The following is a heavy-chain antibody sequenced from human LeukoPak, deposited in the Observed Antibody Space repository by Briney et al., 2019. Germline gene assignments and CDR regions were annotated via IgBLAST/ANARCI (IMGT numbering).Heavy chain of an antibody. D-gene: IGHD3-22*01. CDR2: ISAYNGKT. CDR1: GYTFTSYG. Sequence: ASVRVSRKASGYTFTSYGISWVRQAPGQGLEWMGWISAYNGKTNYAQKLQGRVTMTTDTSTSTAYMELRSLRSDDTAVYYCASRRSDSSGLGYWGQGTLVTVSS. J-gene: IGHJ4*02. CDR3: ASRRSDSSGLGY. V-gene: IGHV1-18*01.